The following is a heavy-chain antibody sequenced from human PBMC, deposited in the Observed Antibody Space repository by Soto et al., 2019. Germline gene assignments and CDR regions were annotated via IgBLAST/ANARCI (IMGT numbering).Heavy chain of an antibody. J-gene: IGHJ5*02. CDR3: ARRGGWLDP. CDR1: GGSIRSYY. CDR2: IYYSGST. D-gene: IGHD1-26*01. Sequence: QVQLQESGPGLVKPSETLSLTCTVSGGSIRSYYWSWIRQPPGKGLEWIGSIYYSGSTNYKPSLRLRVTISVDTSQNKFTPQLTSLTPADTDGYYWARRGGWLDPWGQGTLVTVSS. V-gene: IGHV4-59*08.